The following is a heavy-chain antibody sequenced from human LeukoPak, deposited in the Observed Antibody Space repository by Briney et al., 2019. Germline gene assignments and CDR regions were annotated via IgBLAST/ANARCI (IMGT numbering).Heavy chain of an antibody. V-gene: IGHV3-21*01. CDR2: ISSSSSYI. D-gene: IGHD6-13*01. Sequence: GGPLKFSGEPLGLTFSSKRRNWFRQAPGRGLEWVSSISSSSSYIYYADSVKGRFTISRDNAKNSLYLQMNSLRAEDTAVYYCARGQQHVDYWGQGTLVTVSS. J-gene: IGHJ4*02. CDR1: GLTFSSKR. CDR3: ARGQQHVDY.